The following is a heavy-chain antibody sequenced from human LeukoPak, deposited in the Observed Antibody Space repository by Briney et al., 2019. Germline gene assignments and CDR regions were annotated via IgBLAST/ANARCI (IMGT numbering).Heavy chain of an antibody. CDR1: GYTLTELS. CDR2: ISSSGSTI. CDR3: ARGDDYGDSNWFDP. J-gene: IGHJ5*02. V-gene: IGHV3-48*04. Sequence: GASVKVSCKVSGYTLTELSLHWVRQAPGKGLEWVSYISSSGSTIYYADSVKGLFTISRDNAKNSLYLQMNSLRAEDTAVYYCARGDDYGDSNWFDPWGQGTLVTVSS. D-gene: IGHD4-17*01.